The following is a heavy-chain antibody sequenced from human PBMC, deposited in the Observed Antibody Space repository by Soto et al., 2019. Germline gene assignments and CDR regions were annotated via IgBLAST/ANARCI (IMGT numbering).Heavy chain of an antibody. D-gene: IGHD6-13*01. J-gene: IGHJ4*02. CDR1: GGSISSGGYY. CDR3: ARGMAAAPPGDPTSPALTVIDY. CDR2: IYYSGST. V-gene: IGHV4-31*03. Sequence: SETLSLTCTVSGGSISSGGYYWSWIRQHPGKGLEWIGYIYYSGSTYYNPSLKSRVTISVDTSKNQFSLKLSSVTAADAAVYYWARGMAAAPPGDPTSPALTVIDYWGQGTLVTVSS.